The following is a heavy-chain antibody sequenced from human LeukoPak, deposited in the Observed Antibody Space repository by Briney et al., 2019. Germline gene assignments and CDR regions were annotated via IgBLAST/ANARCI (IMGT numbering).Heavy chain of an antibody. Sequence: GASVKVSCKASGYTFTSYDVNWVRQATGQGLEWMGWMNPNSGNTGYAQKFQGRVTMTRNTSISTAYMELSSLRSEDTAVYYCAREGEMATIYFDYWGQGTLVTVSS. CDR3: AREGEMATIYFDY. V-gene: IGHV1-8*01. J-gene: IGHJ4*02. CDR1: GYTFTSYD. CDR2: MNPNSGNT. D-gene: IGHD5-24*01.